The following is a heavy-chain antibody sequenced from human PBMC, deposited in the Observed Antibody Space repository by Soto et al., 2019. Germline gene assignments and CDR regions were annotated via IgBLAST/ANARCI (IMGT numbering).Heavy chain of an antibody. J-gene: IGHJ5*01. D-gene: IGHD5-12*01. CDR1: GFTFSIYG. V-gene: IGHV3-30*18. CDR3: AKDKYSCYEWFDY. CDR2: ISHDGSNI. Sequence: QVQLVDSGGGVVQPGRSLRLSCAASGFTFSIYGMHWVRQAPGKGLEWVAVISHDGSNIYYTDSVKGRFTISRDNSKNTFYLQMNSLRAEDTAVYYWAKDKYSCYEWFDYWGQGTLVTVSS.